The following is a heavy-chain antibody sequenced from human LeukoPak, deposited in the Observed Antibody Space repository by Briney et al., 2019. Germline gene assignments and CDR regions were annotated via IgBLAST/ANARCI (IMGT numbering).Heavy chain of an antibody. D-gene: IGHD6-13*01. CDR2: IKQDGSEG. CDR1: GFTFSSYW. J-gene: IGHJ6*03. CDR3: ARGASGHSSNWNFPYYYYYMEV. V-gene: IGHV3-7*01. Sequence: GGSLRLSCAGSGFTFSSYWMNWVRQAPGKGLEWVANIKQDGSEGYYVDSVKGRFTISRDNAKNSLYLQMNSLRDDDTAMYYCARGASGHSSNWNFPYYYYYMEVWGKGTTVTISS.